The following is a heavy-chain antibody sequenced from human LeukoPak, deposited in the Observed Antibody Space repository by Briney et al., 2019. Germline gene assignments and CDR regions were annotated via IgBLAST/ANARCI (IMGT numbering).Heavy chain of an antibody. D-gene: IGHD3-10*01. CDR3: AKDRGPLAGG. CDR1: GFTFSNYG. CDR2: ISGSGGST. J-gene: IGHJ4*02. Sequence: GRSLRLSCVASGFTFSNYGMHWVRQAPGKGLEWVSAISGSGGSTYCADSVKGRFTISRDNSKNTLYLQMNSLRAEDTAVYYCAKDRGPLAGGWGQGTLVTVSS. V-gene: IGHV3-23*01.